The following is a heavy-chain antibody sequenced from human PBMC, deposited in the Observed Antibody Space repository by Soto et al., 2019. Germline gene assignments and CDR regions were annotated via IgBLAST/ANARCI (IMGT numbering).Heavy chain of an antibody. CDR2: ISGSGGSR. Sequence: EVQLLESGGGLVQQGESLRLSCAASGFTFSSYAMNWVRQAPGKGLAWVSTISGSGGSRYYADSVKGRFTISRDSSKNTLYLQMNSPRAEDTAVYYCAKARGFSGYDWGDAFDIWGQGTMVTVSS. CDR3: AKARGFSGYDWGDAFDI. J-gene: IGHJ3*02. D-gene: IGHD5-12*01. CDR1: GFTFSSYA. V-gene: IGHV3-23*01.